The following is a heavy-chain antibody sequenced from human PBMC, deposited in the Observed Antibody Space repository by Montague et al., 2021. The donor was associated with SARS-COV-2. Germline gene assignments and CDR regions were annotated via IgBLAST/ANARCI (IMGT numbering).Heavy chain of an antibody. D-gene: IGHD4-23*01. CDR1: GFTFSNIW. J-gene: IGHJ6*02. V-gene: IGHV3-7*01. CDR3: AKNGGAHGLDV. Sequence: SLRLSCAASGFTFSNIWMSWDRQAPGKGLEWVANIKPDESEKNYVDSVKGRFSISRDNAKNSLYLQMDNLRAEDTAIYYCAKNGGAHGLDVWGQGTSVSVSS. CDR2: IKPDESEK.